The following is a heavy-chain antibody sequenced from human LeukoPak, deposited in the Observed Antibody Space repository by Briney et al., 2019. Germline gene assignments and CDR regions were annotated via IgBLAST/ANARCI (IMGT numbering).Heavy chain of an antibody. D-gene: IGHD3-10*01. J-gene: IGHJ4*02. CDR2: IYHSGST. CDR1: GYSISSGYY. CDR3: ARDSGGSFAVRGVMDY. V-gene: IGHV4-38-2*02. Sequence: PSETLSLTCTVSGYSISSGYYWGWIRQPPGKGLEWIGSIYHSGSTNYNPSLKSRVTISVDKSKNQFSLKLSSVTAADTAVYYCARDSGGSFAVRGVMDYWGQGTLVTVSS.